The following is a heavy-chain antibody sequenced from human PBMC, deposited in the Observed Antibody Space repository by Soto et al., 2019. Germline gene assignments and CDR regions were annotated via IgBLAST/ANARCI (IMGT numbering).Heavy chain of an antibody. CDR1: GDSVSSNSAA. D-gene: IGHD2-21*02. J-gene: IGHJ6*02. CDR3: TKQKGDSRTYHGMDV. CDR2: AYYRSQWYY. V-gene: IGHV6-1*01. Sequence: PLQTLSLTCAISGDSVSSNSAAWNWIRQSPSRGLEWLGRAYYRSQWYYDSAVSVRSRITVIPDTSKSQFSLQLNSVTPEDTAVYYCTKQKGDSRTYHGMDVWGQGTTVTVSS.